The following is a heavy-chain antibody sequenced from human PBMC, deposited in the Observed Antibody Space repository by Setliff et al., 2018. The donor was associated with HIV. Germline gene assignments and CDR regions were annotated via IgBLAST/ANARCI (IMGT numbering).Heavy chain of an antibody. V-gene: IGHV1-2*06. J-gene: IGHJ5*02. CDR2: INPSTGDT. CDR1: GYTFVDFY. CDR3: VRDRFTWAYCGGACGWFDP. D-gene: IGHD2-21*02. Sequence: ASVKVSCKASGYTFVDFYIHWVRQAAGQGLEWMGRINPSTGDTNYAQNFQGRVTITRDTSASTAHMELSSLRSEDTAVYYCVRDRFTWAYCGGACGWFDPWGQGTLVTVSS.